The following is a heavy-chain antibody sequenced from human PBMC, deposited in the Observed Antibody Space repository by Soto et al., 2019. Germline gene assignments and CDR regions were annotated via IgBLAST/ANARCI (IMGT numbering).Heavy chain of an antibody. J-gene: IGHJ6*02. D-gene: IGHD3-9*01. V-gene: IGHV1-69*01. CDR1: GGTFSSYA. Sequence: QVQLVQSGAEVKKPGSSVKVSCKASGGTFSSYAISWVRQAPGQGLEWMGGIIPIFGTANYAQKFQGRVTITADESTSTAYMELSSLRSEDTAVYYCARDVEDILTGSPLEAYYYYGMDVWGQGTTVTVSS. CDR3: ARDVEDILTGSPLEAYYYYGMDV. CDR2: IIPIFGTA.